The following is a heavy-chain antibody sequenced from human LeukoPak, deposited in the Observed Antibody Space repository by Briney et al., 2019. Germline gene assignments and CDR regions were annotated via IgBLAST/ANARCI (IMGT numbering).Heavy chain of an antibody. V-gene: IGHV3-21*04. CDR2: ISSSSSYI. J-gene: IGHJ4*02. Sequence: GGSLRLSCAASGFTFSSYSMNWVRQAPGKGLEWVSSISSSSSYIYYADSVKGRFTISRHISKNTLYLQMNSLRPEDTAVYYCASGSWVFDFWGQGTLVTVSS. CDR1: GFTFSSYS. CDR3: ASGSWVFDF. D-gene: IGHD3-16*01.